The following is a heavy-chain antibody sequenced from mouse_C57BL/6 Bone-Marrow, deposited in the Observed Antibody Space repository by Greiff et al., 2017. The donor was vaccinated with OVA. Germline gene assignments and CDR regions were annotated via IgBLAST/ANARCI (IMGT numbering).Heavy chain of an antibody. CDR3: TTTLAY. J-gene: IGHJ3*01. CDR2: IVPENGDT. V-gene: IGHV14-4*01. CDR1: GFNIKDDY. Sequence: EVQLVESGAELVRPGASVKLSCTASGFNIKDDYMHWVKQRPEQGLEWMGWIVPENGDTEYASKFQGKATIKADTSSNTAYLQLSSLTSEDTAVYFCTTTLAYWGQGTLVTVSA.